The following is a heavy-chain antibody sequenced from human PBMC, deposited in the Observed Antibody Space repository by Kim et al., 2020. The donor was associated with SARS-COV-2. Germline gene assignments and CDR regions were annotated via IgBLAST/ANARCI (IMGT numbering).Heavy chain of an antibody. J-gene: IGHJ4*02. V-gene: IGHV1-46*01. CDR2: INGGGGRP. Sequence: ASVKVSCKTSGYTFTNYYIHWVRQAPGQGLEWMGIINGGGGRPDYAQKFQGRVTMTRDTSTSTVYMELSNVRSEDTAVYYCARDEGKMGSGGFDYWGRGTLVAVSS. CDR3: ARDEGKMGSGGFDY. D-gene: IGHD6-19*01. CDR1: GYTFTNYY.